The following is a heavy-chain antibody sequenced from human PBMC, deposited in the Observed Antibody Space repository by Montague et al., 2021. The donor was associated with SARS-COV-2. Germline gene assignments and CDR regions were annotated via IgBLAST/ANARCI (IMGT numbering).Heavy chain of an antibody. D-gene: IGHD6-13*01. CDR3: AKETLAFTSSSWHFDY. J-gene: IGHJ4*02. V-gene: IGHV3-23*01. CDR1: GFTFGSYA. CDR2: ISGSGGST. Sequence: SLRLSCAASGFTFGSYAMSWVRQAPGKGLEWVSAISGSGGSTYYADSVKGRFTISRDNSKNTLYLQMNSLRAEDTAVYYCAKETLAFTSSSWHFDYWGQGTLVTVSS.